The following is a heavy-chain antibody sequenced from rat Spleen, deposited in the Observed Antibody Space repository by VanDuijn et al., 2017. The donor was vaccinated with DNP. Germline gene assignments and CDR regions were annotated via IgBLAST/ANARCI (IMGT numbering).Heavy chain of an antibody. D-gene: IGHD5-1*01. CDR3: ARHGELGAPYWYFDF. CDR2: IWAGGST. Sequence: QVQLEESGPGLMQPSETLSLTCTVSGFSLTSNGVGWVRQPLGKGLVWMGTIWAGGSTNYNSAVQSRLSISRDTSKSQVFLKMTGLQTEATGTYYWARHGELGAPYWYFDFWGPGTMVTVSS. V-gene: IGHV2-72*01. CDR1: GFSLTSNG. J-gene: IGHJ1*01.